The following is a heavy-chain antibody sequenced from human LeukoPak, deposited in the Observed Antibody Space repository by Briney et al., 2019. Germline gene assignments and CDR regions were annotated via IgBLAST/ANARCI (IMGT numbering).Heavy chain of an antibody. V-gene: IGHV3-48*03. J-gene: IGHJ4*02. Sequence: PGGSLRLSCAASGFTFSSYEMNWVRQAPGKGLEWVSYISSSDGTIYYADSVKGRFTISRDNAKNSLYLQMNSLIAEDTAVYYCARDHSSMFDSWGQGTLVTVSS. D-gene: IGHD6-13*01. CDR3: ARDHSSMFDS. CDR1: GFTFSSYE. CDR2: ISSSDGTI.